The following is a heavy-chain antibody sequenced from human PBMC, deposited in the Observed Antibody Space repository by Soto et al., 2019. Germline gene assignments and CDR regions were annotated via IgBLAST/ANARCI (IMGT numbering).Heavy chain of an antibody. CDR2: ISESGGTT. Sequence: GGSLRLSCVVSGFTFSSHEINCVRQAPAKKPEWVSKISESGGTTSYADSVKGRFSISRDNARDSLYLHMSSLRVEDTAVYYCARDRSLIFAAPPYGMDVWGQGTTVTVSS. CDR3: ARDRSLIFAAPPYGMDV. CDR1: GFTFSSHE. V-gene: IGHV3-48*03. D-gene: IGHD3-3*01. J-gene: IGHJ6*02.